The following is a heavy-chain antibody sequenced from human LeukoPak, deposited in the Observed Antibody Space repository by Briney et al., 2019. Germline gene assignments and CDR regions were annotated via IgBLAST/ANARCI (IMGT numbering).Heavy chain of an antibody. CDR3: ASGSMATITPDYFDY. J-gene: IGHJ4*02. CDR1: GFTFSDYY. D-gene: IGHD5-24*01. V-gene: IGHV3-11*04. Sequence: GGSLRLSCAASGFTFSDYYMSWIRQAPGKGLEWVSYISSSGSTIYYADSVKGRFTISRDNSKNTLYLQMNSLRAEDTAVYYCASGSMATITPDYFDYWGQGTLVTVSS. CDR2: ISSSGSTI.